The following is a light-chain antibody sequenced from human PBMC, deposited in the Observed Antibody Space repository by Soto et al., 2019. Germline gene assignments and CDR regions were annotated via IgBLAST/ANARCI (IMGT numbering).Light chain of an antibody. V-gene: IGKV3-15*01. J-gene: IGKJ5*01. CDR2: GAS. CDR1: QSVSSN. Sequence: EVVVTQSPATLSVSPGERATLSCRASQSVSSNLAWYQQKPGQAPRLLIYGASTRATGIPARFSGSGSGTEFTLTISSLQSEDFAVYYCHQYDNWPKTFGQGPRLDIK. CDR3: HQYDNWPKT.